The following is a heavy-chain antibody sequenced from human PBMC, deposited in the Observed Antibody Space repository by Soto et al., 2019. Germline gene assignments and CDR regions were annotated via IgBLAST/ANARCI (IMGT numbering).Heavy chain of an antibody. V-gene: IGHV1-8*01. D-gene: IGHD4-17*01. J-gene: IGHJ4*02. CDR3: ARAHGDFDY. CDR2: MNPNSGGR. Sequence: QVQLVQSGAEVKKPGASVKVSCKASGYTFISYDINWVRQGTGQGLEWMGWMNPNSGGRGYAQKFQGRVTMTRDTSTSTAYMELSSLRSEDTAMYYCARAHGDFDYWGQGTLVTVSS. CDR1: GYTFISYD.